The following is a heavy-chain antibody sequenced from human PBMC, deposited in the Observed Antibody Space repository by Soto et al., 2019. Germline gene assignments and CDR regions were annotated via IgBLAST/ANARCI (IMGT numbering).Heavy chain of an antibody. CDR3: AKARYSSSWSFDY. D-gene: IGHD6-13*01. CDR1: GFTFSSYA. V-gene: IGHV3-23*01. CDR2: ISGSGGST. J-gene: IGHJ4*02. Sequence: PGGSLRLSCAASGFTFSSYAMSWVRQAPGKGLEWVSAISGSGGSTYYADSVKGRFTISRDNSKSTLYLQMNSLRAEDTAVYYCAKARYSSSWSFDYWGQGTLVTVSS.